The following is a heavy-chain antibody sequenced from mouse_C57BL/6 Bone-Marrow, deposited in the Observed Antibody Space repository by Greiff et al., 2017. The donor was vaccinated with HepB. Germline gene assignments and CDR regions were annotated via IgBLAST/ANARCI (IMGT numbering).Heavy chain of an antibody. J-gene: IGHJ2*01. D-gene: IGHD1-1*01. Sequence: EVKLQQSGPVLVKPGASVKMSCKASGYTFTDYYMNWVKQSHGKSLEWIGVINPYNGGTSYNQKFKGKATLTVDKSSSTAYMELNSLTSEDSEVYYCAREEDYGSSFDYWGQGTTLTVSS. CDR2: INPYNGGT. V-gene: IGHV1-19*01. CDR3: AREEDYGSSFDY. CDR1: GYTFTDYY.